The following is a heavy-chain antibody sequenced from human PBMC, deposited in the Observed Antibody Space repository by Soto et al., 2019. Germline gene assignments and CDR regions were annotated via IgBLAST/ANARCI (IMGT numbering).Heavy chain of an antibody. V-gene: IGHV1-69*01. CDR3: ARGITMVRGILSFDY. Sequence: QVPLVQSGAEVKKAGSSVKVSCKASGGTFSSDLISWVRQAPGQGLEWMGGIIPIYDKANYAQKFQGRVTITADEFTSTAYMELSSLRSEDTGVYYCARGITMVRGILSFDYWGQGTLVTVSS. D-gene: IGHD3-10*01. CDR1: GGTFSSDL. J-gene: IGHJ4*02. CDR2: IIPIYDKA.